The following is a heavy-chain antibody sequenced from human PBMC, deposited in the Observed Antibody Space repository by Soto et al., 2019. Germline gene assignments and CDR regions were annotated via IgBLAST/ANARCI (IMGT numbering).Heavy chain of an antibody. CDR1: GFTFSSYG. V-gene: IGHV3-30*18. J-gene: IGHJ4*02. CDR2: ISYDGSNK. CDR3: AKLASGWYRGELRY. D-gene: IGHD6-19*01. Sequence: QVQLVESGGGVVQPGRSLRLSCAASGFTFSSYGMHWVRQAPGKGLEWVAVISYDGSNKYYADSVKGRFTISRDNSKNTLYLQMNSLRAEDTAVYYCAKLASGWYRGELRYWGQGTLVTVSS.